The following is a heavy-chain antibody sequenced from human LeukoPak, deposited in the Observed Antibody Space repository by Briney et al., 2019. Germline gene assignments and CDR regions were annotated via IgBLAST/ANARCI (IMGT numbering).Heavy chain of an antibody. V-gene: IGHV3-11*04. CDR2: ISSSGSTI. Sequence: PGGSLRLSCAASGFTFSDYYMSWIRQAPGKGLESVSYISSSGSTIYYADSVKGRFTISRDNAKNSLYLQMNSLRAEDTAVYYCARDMTTVTISEVETDYWGQGTLVTVSS. CDR1: GFTFSDYY. CDR3: ARDMTTVTISEVETDY. D-gene: IGHD4-11*01. J-gene: IGHJ4*02.